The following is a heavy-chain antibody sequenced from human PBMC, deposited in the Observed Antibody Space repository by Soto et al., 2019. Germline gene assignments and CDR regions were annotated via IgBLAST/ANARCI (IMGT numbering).Heavy chain of an antibody. CDR3: TRSPLSGSSRGYFDS. J-gene: IGHJ4*02. Sequence: QPGGSLRLSCAASGVTSSNYWMHWVRQAPGKGLVWVSRINGDGTTTNYADSVKGRFTISRDNAKNTLDLQMNSLRAEDTAVYFCTRSPLSGSSRGYFDSWGQGTLVTVSS. CDR1: GVTSSNYW. D-gene: IGHD1-26*01. V-gene: IGHV3-74*01. CDR2: INGDGTTT.